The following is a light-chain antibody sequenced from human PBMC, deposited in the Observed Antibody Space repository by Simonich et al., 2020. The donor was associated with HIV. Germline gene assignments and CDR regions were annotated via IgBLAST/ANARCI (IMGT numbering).Light chain of an antibody. V-gene: IGKV1-17*03. J-gene: IGKJ4*01. Sequence: DIQMTQSPSAMSASVGDRVTITGRASQGISNNLAWFQQEPGKVPKRLIYAASTLHSGIPSRFSGSGSWTEFTLTISSLQSEDFAVYFCQQYDNWPTFGGGTKVEIK. CDR2: AAS. CDR3: QQYDNWPT. CDR1: QGISNN.